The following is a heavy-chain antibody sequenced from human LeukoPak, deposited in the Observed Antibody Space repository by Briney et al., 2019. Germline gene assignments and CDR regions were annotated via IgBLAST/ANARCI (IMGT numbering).Heavy chain of an antibody. CDR1: GYTFTGYY. J-gene: IGHJ4*02. V-gene: IGHV1-2*02. D-gene: IGHD4-17*01. CDR3: ARALYGDSGDY. Sequence: GASVKVSCKASGYTFTGYYMHCVRQAPGQGLEWMGWVNPNSGGTNYAQKFQGRVTMTRDTSISTAYMELSRLRSDDTAVYYCARALYGDSGDYWGQGTLVTVSS. CDR2: VNPNSGGT.